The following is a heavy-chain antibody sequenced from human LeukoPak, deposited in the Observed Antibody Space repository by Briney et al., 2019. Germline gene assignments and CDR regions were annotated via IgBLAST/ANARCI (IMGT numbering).Heavy chain of an antibody. D-gene: IGHD3-10*01. V-gene: IGHV3-33*01. CDR1: GFTFSSYG. CDR3: ARELWFGELYYGMDV. CDR2: IWYDGSNK. J-gene: IGHJ6*02. Sequence: PGRSLSLSCAASGFTFSSYGMHWVRQAPGKGLEWVAVIWYDGSNKYYADSVKGRFTISRDNSKNTLYLQMNSLRAEDTAVYYCARELWFGELYYGMDVWGQGTTVTVSS.